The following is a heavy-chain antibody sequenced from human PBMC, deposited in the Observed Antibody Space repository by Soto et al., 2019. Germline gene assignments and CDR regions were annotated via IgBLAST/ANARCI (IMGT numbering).Heavy chain of an antibody. Sequence: PSETLSLTCTVSGGSVSRYYWSWIRQPPGKGLEWIGYMYNTGSTVYNPPFKSRVTIAVDTSKNQFSLKLNSVTAADTAVYYCARDLWGYCGTDCYPLDVSRQGTTVTV. CDR2: MYNTGST. CDR1: GGSVSRYY. V-gene: IGHV4-59*02. J-gene: IGHJ6*02. D-gene: IGHD2-21*02. CDR3: ARDLWGYCGTDCYPLDV.